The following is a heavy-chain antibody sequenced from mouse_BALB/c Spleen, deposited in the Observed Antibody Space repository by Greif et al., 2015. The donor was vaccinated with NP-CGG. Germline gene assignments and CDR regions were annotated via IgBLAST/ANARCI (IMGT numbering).Heavy chain of an antibody. Sequence: VQLQQSGAELVKPGASAKLSCTASGLNIKDTYMHWVKQRPEQGLEWIGRIDPANGNTKYDPKFQGKATITADTSSNTAYLQLSSLTSEDTAVYYCARAITTAYWGQGTLVTVSA. J-gene: IGHJ3*01. CDR1: GLNIKDTY. CDR2: IDPANGNT. D-gene: IGHD1-2*01. CDR3: ARAITTAY. V-gene: IGHV14-3*02.